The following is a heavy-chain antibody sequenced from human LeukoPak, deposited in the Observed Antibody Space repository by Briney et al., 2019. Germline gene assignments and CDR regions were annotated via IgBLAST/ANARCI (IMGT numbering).Heavy chain of an antibody. Sequence: SETLSLTCTVPGGSISSSSYYWGWIRQPPGKGLEWIGSIYYSGSTYYNPSLKSRVTISVDTSKNQFSLRLSSVTAADTAIYYCARYSSSVLAAGGTSRWFDPWGQGTLVTVSS. CDR1: GGSISSSSYY. CDR2: IYYSGST. D-gene: IGHD6-13*01. CDR3: ARYSSSVLAAGGTSRWFDP. J-gene: IGHJ5*02. V-gene: IGHV4-39*01.